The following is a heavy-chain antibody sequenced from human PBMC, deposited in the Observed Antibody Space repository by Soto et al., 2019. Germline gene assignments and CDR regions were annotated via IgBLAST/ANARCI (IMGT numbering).Heavy chain of an antibody. V-gene: IGHV1-2*04. CDR1: GYTFTGYY. J-gene: IGHJ4*02. CDR2: INPNSGGT. CDR3: ARGARYYDSSGYYSTDY. Sequence: GASVKVSCKASGYTFTGYYMHWVRQAPGQGLEWMGWINPNSGGTNYAQKFQGWVTMTRDTSISTAYMGLSRLRSDDTAVYYCARGARYYDSSGYYSTDYWGQGTLVTVSS. D-gene: IGHD3-22*01.